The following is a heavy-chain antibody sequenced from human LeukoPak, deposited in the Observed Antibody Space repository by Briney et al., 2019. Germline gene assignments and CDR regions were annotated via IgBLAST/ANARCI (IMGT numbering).Heavy chain of an antibody. V-gene: IGHV4-34*01. D-gene: IGHD5-24*01. CDR3: ARGIVEMATIDWFDP. Sequence: PSETLSLTCAVYGGSFSGYYWSWIRQPPGKGLEWIGEINHSGSTNYNPSLKSRVTISVDTSKNQFSLKLSSVTAADTAVCYCARGIVEMATIDWFDPWGQGTLVTVSS. J-gene: IGHJ5*02. CDR1: GGSFSGYY. CDR2: INHSGST.